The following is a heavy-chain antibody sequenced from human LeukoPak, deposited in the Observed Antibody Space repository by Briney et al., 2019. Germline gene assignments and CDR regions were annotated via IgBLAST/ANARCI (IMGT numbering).Heavy chain of an antibody. D-gene: IGHD5-18*01. J-gene: IGHJ4*02. CDR1: GGSISSSNW. Sequence: PSETLSLTCAVSGGSISSSNWWSWVRQPPGKGLEWIGEIYHSGSTNYNPSLKSRVTISVDTSKNQFSLKLSSVTAADTAVYYCARSGIQLWLRVGYFDYWGQGTLVTVSS. CDR3: ARSGIQLWLRVGYFDY. CDR2: IYHSGST. V-gene: IGHV4-4*02.